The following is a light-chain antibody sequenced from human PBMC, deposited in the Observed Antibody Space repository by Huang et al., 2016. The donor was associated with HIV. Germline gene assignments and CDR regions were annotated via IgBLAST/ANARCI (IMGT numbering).Light chain of an antibody. CDR3: QQYANSPFT. J-gene: IGKJ2*01. CDR1: QTVSSSY. CDR2: GAS. V-gene: IGKV3-20*01. Sequence: VLTQSSGTLSLSPGERATLSCRASQTVSSSYLAWYQQKPGQAPRLLIYGASSRASGIPDRFSGSGSGTDFALTISRLEPEDFAVYYCQQYANSPFTFGQGTKLEIK.